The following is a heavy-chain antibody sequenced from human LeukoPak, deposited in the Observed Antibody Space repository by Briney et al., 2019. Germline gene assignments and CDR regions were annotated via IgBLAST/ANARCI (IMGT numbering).Heavy chain of an antibody. D-gene: IGHD3-10*01. CDR1: GYTFTGYY. CDR3: ARGLSPGSTSAFDI. Sequence: ASVKVSCKASGYTFTGYYMHWVRQAPGQGLECMVWINPNNDGTNYAQKFQGRVTMTSDTSISTAYMELSRLRYDDTAVYSCARGLSPGSTSAFDIWGQGTMVTVSS. CDR2: INPNNDGT. V-gene: IGHV1-2*02. J-gene: IGHJ3*02.